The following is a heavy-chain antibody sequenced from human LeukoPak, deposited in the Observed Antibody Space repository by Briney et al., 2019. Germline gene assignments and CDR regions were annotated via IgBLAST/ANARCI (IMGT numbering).Heavy chain of an antibody. CDR1: GYTFTSYG. CDR2: ISAYNGNT. Sequence: GASVKVSCKASGYTFTSYGISWVRQAPGQGFEWMGWISAYNGNTNYAQKLQGRVTITTDTSTSTAYMELRSLRSDDTAVYYCARDCGTSCYLGTNKLDYWGQGTLVTVSS. J-gene: IGHJ4*02. CDR3: ARDCGTSCYLGTNKLDY. V-gene: IGHV1-18*04. D-gene: IGHD2-2*01.